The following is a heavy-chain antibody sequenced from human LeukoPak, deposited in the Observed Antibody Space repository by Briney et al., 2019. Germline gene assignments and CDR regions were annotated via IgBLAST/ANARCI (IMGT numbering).Heavy chain of an antibody. J-gene: IGHJ4*02. CDR1: GYTFTDYY. Sequence: ASVKVSCKASGYTFTDYYMHWVRQAPGQGLEWMGWINPNSGGTNYAQKFQGRVTMTRDTSISTAYRELSRLRSDDTAVYYCAREGVHDYGDRVPDQWGQGTLVTVSS. CDR3: AREGVHDYGDRVPDQ. D-gene: IGHD4-17*01. V-gene: IGHV1-2*02. CDR2: INPNSGGT.